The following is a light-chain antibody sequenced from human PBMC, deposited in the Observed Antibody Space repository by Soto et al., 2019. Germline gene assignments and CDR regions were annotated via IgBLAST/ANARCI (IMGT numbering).Light chain of an antibody. CDR2: DAS. V-gene: IGKV1-33*01. Sequence: DIQMTQSPSSLSASVGDRVTITCQASHHISDYLNWYQQRPGKAPKLLIYDASNLETGVPIRFRGSGSGTHFTLTIRSLQPEDAATYCCLQYDSVPRLFGGGTNVEI. J-gene: IGKJ4*01. CDR3: LQYDSVPRL. CDR1: HHISDY.